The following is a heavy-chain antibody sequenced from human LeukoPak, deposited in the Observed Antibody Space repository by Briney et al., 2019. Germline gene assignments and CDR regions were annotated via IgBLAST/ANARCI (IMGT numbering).Heavy chain of an antibody. CDR3: ARSPHILTGENFDY. CDR1: GYTFNNNY. V-gene: IGHV1-46*02. CDR2: ISPSGDDT. Sequence: ASVKVSCKASGYTFNNNYVHWVRQAPGQGLEWMGLISPSGDDTMFAQRFQGRLNMTRDVSTSTVYMELISPTSDDTAVYHCARSPHILTGENFDYWGQGTLVTVSS. J-gene: IGHJ4*02. D-gene: IGHD3-9*01.